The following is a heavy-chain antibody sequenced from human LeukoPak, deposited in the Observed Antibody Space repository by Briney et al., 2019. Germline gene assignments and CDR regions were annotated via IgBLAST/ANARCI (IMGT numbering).Heavy chain of an antibody. CDR2: ISSSSSYI. CDR1: GFTFSSYS. Sequence: NPGGSLRLSCAASGFTFSSYSMNWVRQAPGKGLEWVSSISSSSSYIYYADSVKGRFTISRDNAKNSLYLQMNSLRAEDTAVYYCARRPTTYYEYYFYHAMDVWGQGTTVTVSS. D-gene: IGHD3-22*01. V-gene: IGHV3-21*01. J-gene: IGHJ6*02. CDR3: ARRPTTYYEYYFYHAMDV.